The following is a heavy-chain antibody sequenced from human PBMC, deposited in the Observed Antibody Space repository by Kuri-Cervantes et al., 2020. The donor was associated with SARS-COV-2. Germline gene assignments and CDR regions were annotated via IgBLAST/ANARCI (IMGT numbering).Heavy chain of an antibody. D-gene: IGHD6-19*01. J-gene: IGHJ4*02. CDR3: ARDPEYSSGWYESGYYFDY. CDR1: GFTFSSYA. V-gene: IGHV3-30-3*01. CDR2: ISYDGSNK. Sequence: GGSLRLSCAASGFTFSSYAMHWVRQAPGKGLEWVAVISYDGSNKYYADSVKGRFTISRDNSKNTLYLQMNSLRAEDTAVYYCARDPEYSSGWYESGYYFDYWGQGTLVTVSS.